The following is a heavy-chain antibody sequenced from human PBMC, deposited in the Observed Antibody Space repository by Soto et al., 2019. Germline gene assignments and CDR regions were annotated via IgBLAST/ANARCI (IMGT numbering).Heavy chain of an antibody. Sequence: SETLSLTCSVSGDSVSSGAYYWSWIRQPPGKGLEWIGYVYYSGSTSYNPSLETGVTISVDTSKNQFSLKLSSVTAADTAVYYCARASNKRGNSYGPDYWGQGILVTVSS. CDR2: VYYSGST. CDR3: ARASNKRGNSYGPDY. J-gene: IGHJ4*02. CDR1: GDSVSSGAYY. V-gene: IGHV4-61*08. D-gene: IGHD5-18*01.